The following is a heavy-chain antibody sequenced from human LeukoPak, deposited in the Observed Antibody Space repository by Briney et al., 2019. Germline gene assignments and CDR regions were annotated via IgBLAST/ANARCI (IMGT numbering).Heavy chain of an antibody. CDR2: IHDSGST. V-gene: IGHV4-59*01. CDR1: GGSISSYD. CDR3: ARFQYSGEGHFDP. Sequence: PSETLSLTCTVSGGSISSYDWSWIRQPPGKGLEWIAYIHDSGSTDYNPSLKSRVTISVETSKNQFSLKLSSVTAADTAVYYCARFQYSGEGHFDPWGQGTLVTVSS. D-gene: IGHD2-15*01. J-gene: IGHJ5*02.